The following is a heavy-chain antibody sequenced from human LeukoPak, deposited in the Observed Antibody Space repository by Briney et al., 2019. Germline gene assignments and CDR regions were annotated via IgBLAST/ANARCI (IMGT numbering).Heavy chain of an antibody. Sequence: PSETLSLTRTVSGGSISSGSYYWSWLRQPAGKGLEWIGRIYTSGSTNYNPSLKSRVTISVDTSKNQFSLKLSSVTAADTAVYYCARSGTSGWGYYYYYMDVWGKGTTVTVSS. CDR3: ARSGTSGWGYYYYYMDV. CDR2: IYTSGST. J-gene: IGHJ6*03. D-gene: IGHD6-19*01. V-gene: IGHV4-61*02. CDR1: GGSISSGSYY.